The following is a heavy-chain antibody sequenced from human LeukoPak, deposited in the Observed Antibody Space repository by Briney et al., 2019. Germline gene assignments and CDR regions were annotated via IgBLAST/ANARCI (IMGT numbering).Heavy chain of an antibody. CDR1: GFTFSSYA. CDR3: PRSGYYYDSSGYYPGSTFDY. Sequence: GGSLRLSCAASGFTFSSYAMHWVRQAPGKGLEWVAVISYDGSNKYYADSVKGRFTISRDNSKNTLYLQMNSLRAEDTAVYYCPRSGYYYDSSGYYPGSTFDYWGQGTLVTVSS. V-gene: IGHV3-30*04. J-gene: IGHJ4*02. CDR2: ISYDGSNK. D-gene: IGHD3-22*01.